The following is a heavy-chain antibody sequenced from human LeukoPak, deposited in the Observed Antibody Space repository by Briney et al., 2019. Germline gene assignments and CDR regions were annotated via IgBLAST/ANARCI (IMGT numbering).Heavy chain of an antibody. V-gene: IGHV1-2*02. CDR2: INPNNGGT. CDR3: ARDLFLAAAEREGDDY. J-gene: IGHJ4*02. D-gene: IGHD6-13*01. Sequence: ASVKVSCKASGYTFTGYYIHWVRQAPGQGLEWVGWINPNNGGTNYAQKFQGRVTMTRDTSISTAYMELSRLRSDDTAMYYCARDLFLAAAEREGDDYWGQGALVTVSS. CDR1: GYTFTGYY.